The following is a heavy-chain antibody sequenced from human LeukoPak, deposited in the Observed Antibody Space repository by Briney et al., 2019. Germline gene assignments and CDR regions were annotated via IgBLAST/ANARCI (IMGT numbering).Heavy chain of an antibody. D-gene: IGHD4-17*01. CDR1: GGSISSSSYY. Sequence: SETLSLTCTVSGGSISSSSYYWGWILQPPGKGLEWIGSIYYSGSTYYNPSLKSRVTISVDTSKNQFSLKLSSVTAADTAVYYCARLGDSSLGDYWGQGTLVTVSS. CDR3: ARLGDSSLGDY. J-gene: IGHJ4*02. V-gene: IGHV4-39*01. CDR2: IYYSGST.